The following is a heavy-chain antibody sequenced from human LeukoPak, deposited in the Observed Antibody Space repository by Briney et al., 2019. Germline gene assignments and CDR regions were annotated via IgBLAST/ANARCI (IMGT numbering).Heavy chain of an antibody. CDR2: IYHSGNT. Sequence: PSETLSLTCTVSDYSISSGYYWGWLRQPPGKGLEWIGSIYHSGNTYYNPSLKSRVTISVDTSKYQFSLKLSSVTAADTAVYYCARLVGATASFWGQGTLVTVSS. D-gene: IGHD1-26*01. CDR3: ARLVGATASF. V-gene: IGHV4-38-2*02. J-gene: IGHJ4*02. CDR1: DYSISSGYY.